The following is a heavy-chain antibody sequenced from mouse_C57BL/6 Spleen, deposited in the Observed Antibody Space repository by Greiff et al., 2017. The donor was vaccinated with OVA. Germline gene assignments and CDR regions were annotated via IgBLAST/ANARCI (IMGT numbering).Heavy chain of an antibody. CDR1: GYTFTSYW. V-gene: IGHV1-61*01. J-gene: IGHJ2*01. CDR2: IYPSDSET. CDR3: ARREGYYFDY. Sequence: QVQLQQPGAELVRPGSSVKLSCKASGYTFTSYWMDWVKQRPGQGLEWIGNIYPSDSETHYNQKFKDKATLTVDKSSRTAYMQLSSLTSEDSAVYYCARREGYYFDYWGQGTTLTVSS.